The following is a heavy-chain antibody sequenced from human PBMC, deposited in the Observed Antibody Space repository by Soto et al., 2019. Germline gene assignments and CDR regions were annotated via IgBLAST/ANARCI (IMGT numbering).Heavy chain of an antibody. CDR3: ARGRARSSGFLQNY. D-gene: IGHD3-22*01. Sequence: QVQLVQSGAEVKKPGASVKVSCKASGYTFTSYDINWVRQATGQGLEWMGWMNPNSGNTGYAQKFQGRVTXXRXTXXSTAYMELSSLRSEDTAVYYCARGRARSSGFLQNYWGQGTLVTVSS. J-gene: IGHJ4*02. CDR1: GYTFTSYD. V-gene: IGHV1-8*01. CDR2: MNPNSGNT.